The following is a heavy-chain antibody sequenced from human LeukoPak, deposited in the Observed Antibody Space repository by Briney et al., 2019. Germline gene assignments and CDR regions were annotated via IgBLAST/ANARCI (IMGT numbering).Heavy chain of an antibody. CDR1: GGSISSYY. CDR2: IYYSGST. Sequence: SETLSLTCTVSGGSISSYYWSWIRQPPGKGLEWIGYIYYSGSTNYNPSLKSRVTISVDTSKNQFSLKLSSVTAADTAVYYCARTAYGDLYYFDYWGQGTLVTVSS. V-gene: IGHV4-59*01. CDR3: ARTAYGDLYYFDY. D-gene: IGHD4-17*01. J-gene: IGHJ4*02.